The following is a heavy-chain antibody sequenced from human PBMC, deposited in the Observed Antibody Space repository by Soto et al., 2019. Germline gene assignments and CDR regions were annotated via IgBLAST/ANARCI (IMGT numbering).Heavy chain of an antibody. CDR3: ARDHIAVAGTGYNYYYYGMDV. D-gene: IGHD6-19*01. V-gene: IGHV3-9*01. J-gene: IGHJ6*02. CDR2: ISWNSGSI. CDR1: GFTFDDYA. Sequence: GGSLRLSCAASGFTFDDYAMHWVRQAPGKGLERVSGISWNSGSIGYADSVKGRFTISRDNAKNSLYLQMNSLRAEGTAVYYCARDHIAVAGTGYNYYYYGMDVWGQGTTVTVSS.